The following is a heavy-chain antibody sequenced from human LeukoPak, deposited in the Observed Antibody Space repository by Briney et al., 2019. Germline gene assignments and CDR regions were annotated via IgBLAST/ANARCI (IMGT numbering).Heavy chain of an antibody. CDR1: GFTFSSSW. V-gene: IGHV3-74*01. CDR2: INHNGSTT. Sequence: GGSLRLSCAASGFTFSSSWMHWVRHAPGKGLVWVSRINHNGSTTNYVDSVKGRFTISRDNAKNTLYLQMNSLRAEDTAVFYCVRDRFYAMDVWGQGTTVTVSS. CDR3: VRDRFYAMDV. J-gene: IGHJ6*02.